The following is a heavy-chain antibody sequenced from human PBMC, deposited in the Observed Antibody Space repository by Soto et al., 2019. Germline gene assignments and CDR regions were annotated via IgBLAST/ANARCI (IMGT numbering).Heavy chain of an antibody. Sequence: GASVKVSCKASGYTFTSYGISWVRQAPGQGLEWMGWISAYNGNTNYAQKLQGRVTMTTETSTSTAYMELRSLRSDDTAVYYCAREGGRLHLGELSPYYFDYWGQGTLVTVSA. V-gene: IGHV1-18*01. CDR2: ISAYNGNT. CDR1: GYTFTSYG. D-gene: IGHD3-16*02. J-gene: IGHJ4*02. CDR3: AREGGRLHLGELSPYYFDY.